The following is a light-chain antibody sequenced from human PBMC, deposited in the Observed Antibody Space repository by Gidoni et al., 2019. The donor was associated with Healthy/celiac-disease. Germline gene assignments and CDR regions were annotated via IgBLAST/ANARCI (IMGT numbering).Light chain of an antibody. CDR2: DAS. J-gene: IGKJ2*01. Sequence: IQMTQSPSSLSASVGNRVTITCQASQDISNYLNWYQQKPGKAPKLLIYDASNLETGVPSRFSGSGSGTDFTFTISSLQPEDIATYYCQQYYNLPLTFXQXTKLXIK. V-gene: IGKV1-33*01. CDR1: QDISNY. CDR3: QQYYNLPLT.